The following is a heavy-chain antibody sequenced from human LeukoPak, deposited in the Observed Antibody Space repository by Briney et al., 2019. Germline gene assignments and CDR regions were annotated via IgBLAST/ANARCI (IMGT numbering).Heavy chain of an antibody. D-gene: IGHD6-13*01. V-gene: IGHV3-21*01. CDR3: ARILSSSHAFDI. J-gene: IGHJ3*02. Sequence: GGSLRLSCAASGFTFISSDMNWVRQAPGKGLEWVASISSNSRNTHYADPLKGRFTISRDNAKNSLYLQMNSLRAEDTAVYYCARILSSSHAFDIWGQGTMVTVSS. CDR2: ISSNSRNT. CDR1: GFTFISSD.